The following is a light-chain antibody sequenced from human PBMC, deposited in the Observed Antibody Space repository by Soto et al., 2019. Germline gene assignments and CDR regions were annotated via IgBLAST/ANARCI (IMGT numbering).Light chain of an antibody. J-gene: IGLJ2*01. CDR3: QTWDSSTYVI. CDR1: KLGDKY. CDR2: QDR. Sequence: SYELTQPPSVSVSPGQTASITCSGDKLGDKYASWYQQKPGQSPVLIIYQDRKRPSGIPERFSGSNSGNTATLTISGTQAMDEADYYCQTWDSSTYVIFGGGTKLTVL. V-gene: IGLV3-1*01.